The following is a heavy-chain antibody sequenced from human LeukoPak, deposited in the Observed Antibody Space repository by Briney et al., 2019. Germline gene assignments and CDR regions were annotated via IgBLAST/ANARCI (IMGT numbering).Heavy chain of an antibody. CDR1: GYTFTTYT. J-gene: IGHJ6*02. Sequence: GASVKVSCKASGYTFTTYTISWVRQAPGQGLEWLGWISAYNGNTYYAQRLQGRVTMTTDTSTTTAYMELRSLTSDDTAVYFCARGPHHFYGMDVWGQGTTVTVS. V-gene: IGHV1-18*04. D-gene: IGHD1-14*01. CDR3: ARGPHHFYGMDV. CDR2: ISAYNGNT.